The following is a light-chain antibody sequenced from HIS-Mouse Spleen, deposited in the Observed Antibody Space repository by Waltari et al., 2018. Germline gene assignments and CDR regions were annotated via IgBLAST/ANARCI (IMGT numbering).Light chain of an antibody. CDR1: NLGDKY. J-gene: IGLJ2*01. CDR2: QDS. Sequence: SYELTQPPSVSVSPGPTASITCSGDNLGDKYACWYQQKPGQSPVLVIYQDSKRPSGIPERFSGSNSGNTATLTISGTQAMDEADYYCQAWDSSTDVVFGGGTKLTVL. V-gene: IGLV3-1*01. CDR3: QAWDSSTDVV.